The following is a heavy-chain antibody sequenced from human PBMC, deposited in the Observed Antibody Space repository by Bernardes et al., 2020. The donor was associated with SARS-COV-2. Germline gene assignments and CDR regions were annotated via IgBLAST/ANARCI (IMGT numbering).Heavy chain of an antibody. CDR2: IYYSGST. CDR1: GGSISNYY. D-gene: IGHD3-22*01. Sequence: SETLSLTCTVSGGSISNYYWTWIRQPPGKGLEWIGYIYYSGSTNYNPSLKSRVTISVDTSKNQFSLWLSSVTAADTAVYYCARGKFYYDSSGLNWFDPWGQGTLVTVSS. CDR3: ARGKFYYDSSGLNWFDP. J-gene: IGHJ5*02. V-gene: IGHV4-59*01.